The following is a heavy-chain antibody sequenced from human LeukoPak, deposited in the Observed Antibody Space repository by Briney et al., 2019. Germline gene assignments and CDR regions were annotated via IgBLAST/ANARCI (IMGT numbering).Heavy chain of an antibody. CDR3: ARGVEQWLDGY. D-gene: IGHD5-18*01. CDR2: INPGPGST. Sequence: ASVKVSCKASGYTFTGYYMHWVRQAPGQGLEWMGIINPGPGSTSYTQKFQGRVTMTRDMSTSTVYMELSSLRSEDTAVYYCARGVEQWLDGYWGQGTLVTVSS. J-gene: IGHJ4*02. V-gene: IGHV1-46*01. CDR1: GYTFTGYY.